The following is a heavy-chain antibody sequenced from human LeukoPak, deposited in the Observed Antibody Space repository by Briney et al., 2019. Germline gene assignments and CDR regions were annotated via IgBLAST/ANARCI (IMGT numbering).Heavy chain of an antibody. CDR3: AKASYYYDSSDWGDYYYYMDV. V-gene: IGHV3-53*01. Sequence: GGSLRLSCAASGFTVSSNYMSWVRQAPGKGLEWVSVIYSGGSTYYADSVKGRFTISRDNSKNTLYLQMNSLRAEDTAVYYCAKASYYYDSSDWGDYYYYMDVWGKGTTVTISS. CDR1: GFTVSSNY. CDR2: IYSGGST. D-gene: IGHD3-22*01. J-gene: IGHJ6*03.